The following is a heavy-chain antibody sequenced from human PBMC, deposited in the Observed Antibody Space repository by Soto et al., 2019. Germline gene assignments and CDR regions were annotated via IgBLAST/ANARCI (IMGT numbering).Heavy chain of an antibody. CDR3: ARVPSGSYYFFDY. Sequence: GESLKISCAASGFTFSSYAMHWVCQAPGKGLEYVSAISSNGGSTYYANSVKGRFTISRDNSKNTLYLQMGSLRAEDMAVYYCARVPSGSYYFFDYWGQGTLVTVSS. D-gene: IGHD1-26*01. CDR2: ISSNGGST. J-gene: IGHJ4*02. CDR1: GFTFSSYA. V-gene: IGHV3-64*01.